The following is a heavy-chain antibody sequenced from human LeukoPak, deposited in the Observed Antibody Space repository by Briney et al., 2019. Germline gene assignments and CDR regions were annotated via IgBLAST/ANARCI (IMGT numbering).Heavy chain of an antibody. CDR2: INTNTGNP. D-gene: IGHD2-15*01. Sequence: GASVKVSCKASGYTFTSYAMNWVRQAPGQGLEWMGSINTNTGNPTYAQGFTGRFVFSLDTSVSTAYLQISSLKAEDTAVYYCARAGTPGDVVVAATPGDFFDYWGQGTLVTVSS. CDR3: ARAGTPGDVVVAATPGDFFDY. J-gene: IGHJ4*02. CDR1: GYTFTSYA. V-gene: IGHV7-4-1*02.